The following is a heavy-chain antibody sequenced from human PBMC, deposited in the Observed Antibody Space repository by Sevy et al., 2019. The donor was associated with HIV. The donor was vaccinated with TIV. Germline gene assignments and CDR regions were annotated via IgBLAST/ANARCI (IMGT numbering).Heavy chain of an antibody. Sequence: SETLSLTCTVPGGSITSLYWNWIRQPPGKGLEWIANIYYNGHINYNPSLKSRVTLSLDTSKNQFSLRLSSVTAADTAMYYCAGENAWGRGYSWGQGTLVTASS. J-gene: IGHJ4*02. V-gene: IGHV4-59*08. CDR2: IYYNGHI. CDR3: AGENAWGRGYS. D-gene: IGHD1-26*01. CDR1: GGSITSLY.